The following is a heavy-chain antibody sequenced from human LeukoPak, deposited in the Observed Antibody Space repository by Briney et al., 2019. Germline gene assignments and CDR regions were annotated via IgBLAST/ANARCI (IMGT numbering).Heavy chain of an antibody. V-gene: IGHV3-7*01. CDR3: AKGRGYKTGNWFDP. D-gene: IGHD5-12*01. Sequence: GGSLRLSCEGSGFTFSSHLMSWVRQAPGKGLEWVASIKEDGSEKHYVDSVEGRFTISRDNAKNSLFLQMNSLRAEDTAVYYCAKGRGYKTGNWFDPWGQGTLVTVSP. J-gene: IGHJ5*02. CDR1: GFTFSSHL. CDR2: IKEDGSEK.